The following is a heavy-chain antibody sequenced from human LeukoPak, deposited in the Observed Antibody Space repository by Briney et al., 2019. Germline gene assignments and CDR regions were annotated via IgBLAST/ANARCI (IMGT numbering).Heavy chain of an antibody. CDR3: ARVTYSSSPDAFDI. J-gene: IGHJ3*02. Sequence: SETLSLTCAVYGGSFSGYYWSWIRQPPGKGLEWIGEINHSGSTNYNPSLKSRVTISVDTSKNQFSLKLSSVTAADTAVYYCARVTYSSSPDAFDIWGQGTMVTVSS. CDR2: INHSGST. CDR1: GGSFSGYY. D-gene: IGHD6-13*01. V-gene: IGHV4-34*01.